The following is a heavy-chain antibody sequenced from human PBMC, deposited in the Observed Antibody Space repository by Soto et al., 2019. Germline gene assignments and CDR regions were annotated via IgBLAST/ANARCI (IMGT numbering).Heavy chain of an antibody. V-gene: IGHV3-23*01. J-gene: IGHJ4*02. D-gene: IGHD2-2*01. CDR1: GFTFSIYA. CDR3: AKDRQDIVLVPAAIDC. Sequence: EVQLLESGGGLVQPGGSLRLSCAASGFTFSIYAMSWVRQAPGKGLEWVSAITGSGGSTYYADSVKGRFTISRDNSKNTLYLQMNGLRAEDTAVYYCAKDRQDIVLVPAAIDCWGQGTLVTVSS. CDR2: ITGSGGST.